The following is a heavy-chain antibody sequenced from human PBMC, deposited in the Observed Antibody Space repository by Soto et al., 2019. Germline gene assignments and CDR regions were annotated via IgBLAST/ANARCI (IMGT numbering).Heavy chain of an antibody. CDR2: ILVGGST. CDR1: GVTCNSYD. V-gene: IGHV3-23*01. D-gene: IGHD2-8*02. J-gene: IGHJ3*02. Sequence: PXGSLRLSCAASGVTCNSYDMSWVRQAPGKGLEWVSTILVGGSTHYPDSVKGRFTISRDNSKNTAFLQMNSLTAGDTAVYYCAKATATGGGAFDICGQGTVVTVSS. CDR3: AKATATGGGAFDI.